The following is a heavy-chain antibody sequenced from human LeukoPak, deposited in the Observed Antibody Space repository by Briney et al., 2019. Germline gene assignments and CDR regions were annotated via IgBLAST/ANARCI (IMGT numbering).Heavy chain of an antibody. CDR1: GGTFSSYA. CDR2: INTNTGNP. V-gene: IGHV7-4-1*02. J-gene: IGHJ5*02. D-gene: IGHD6-13*01. Sequence: ASVKVSCKASGGTFSSYAISWVRQAPGQGLEWMGWINTNTGNPTYAQGFTGRFVFSLDTSVSTAYLQISSLKAEDTAVYYCARSSGSSWYFWLDPWGQGTLVTVSS. CDR3: ARSSGSSWYFWLDP.